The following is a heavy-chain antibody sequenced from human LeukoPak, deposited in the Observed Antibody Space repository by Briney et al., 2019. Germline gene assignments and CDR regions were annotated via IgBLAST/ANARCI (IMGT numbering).Heavy chain of an antibody. Sequence: PSETLSLTCAVYGGSFSGYYWSWIRQPPGKGLEGIGEINHSGSTNYNPSLKSRVTISVDTSKNQFSLKLSSVTAADTAVYYCARATAARLPYYYYYYGMDVWGQGTTVTVSS. D-gene: IGHD6-6*01. CDR2: INHSGST. CDR3: ARATAARLPYYYYYYGMDV. J-gene: IGHJ6*02. V-gene: IGHV4-34*01. CDR1: GGSFSGYY.